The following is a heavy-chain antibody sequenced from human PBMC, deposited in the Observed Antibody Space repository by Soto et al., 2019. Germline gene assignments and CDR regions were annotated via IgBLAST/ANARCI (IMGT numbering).Heavy chain of an antibody. CDR3: ARGGGFFDY. CDR1: GFTFSSYV. CDR2: ISISSSTR. J-gene: IGHJ4*02. Sequence: EVQLVESGGGLVQPGGSLRLSCAASGFTFSSYVINWVRQAPGKGLEWVSYISISSSTRYYADSVRGRFTISRDNAKNSLYLQMNSLRDEVTVVYYCARGGGFFDYWGQGTLVTVSS. V-gene: IGHV3-48*02. D-gene: IGHD3-10*01.